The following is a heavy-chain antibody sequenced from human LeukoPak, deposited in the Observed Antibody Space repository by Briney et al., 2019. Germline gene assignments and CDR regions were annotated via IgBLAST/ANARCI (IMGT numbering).Heavy chain of an antibody. CDR3: ARGFAFGGDYPYY. D-gene: IGHD4-17*01. CDR2: IYYSGST. V-gene: IGHV4-61*01. Sequence: SETLSLTCTVSGGSVSSGSYYWSWIRQPPGKGLEWIGYIYYSGSTNYNPSLKSRVTISVDTSKNQFSLKLSSVTAADTAVYYCARGFAFGGDYPYYWGQGTLVTVSS. CDR1: GGSVSSGSYY. J-gene: IGHJ4*02.